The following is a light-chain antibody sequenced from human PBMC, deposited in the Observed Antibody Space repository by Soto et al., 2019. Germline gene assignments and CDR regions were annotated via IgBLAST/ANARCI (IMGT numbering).Light chain of an antibody. J-gene: IGLJ1*01. V-gene: IGLV2-8*01. CDR3: SSYAGSYV. Sequence: QSALTQPPSASGSPGQSVTISCTGTSSDVGGYNYVSWYQQHPGKAPKLMIYEVSKRPSGVPDRFSGSKSGNTASLTVSRLQAEDEADYYCSSYAGSYVFGTGTKVTVL. CDR1: SSDVGGYNY. CDR2: EVS.